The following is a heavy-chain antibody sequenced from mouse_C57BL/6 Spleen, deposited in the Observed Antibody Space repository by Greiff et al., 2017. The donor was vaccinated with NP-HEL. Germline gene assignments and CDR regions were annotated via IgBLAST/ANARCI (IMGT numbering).Heavy chain of an antibody. CDR2: IDPNSGGT. V-gene: IGHV1-72*01. CDR3: ARSGITTVVVDY. CDR1: GYTFTSYW. J-gene: IGHJ2*01. D-gene: IGHD1-1*01. Sequence: QVHVKQSGAELVKPGASVKLSCKASGYTFTSYWMHWVKQRPGRGLEWIGRIDPNSGGTKYNEKFKSKATLTVDKPSSTAYMQLSSLTSEDSAVYYCARSGITTVVVDYWGQGTTLTVSS.